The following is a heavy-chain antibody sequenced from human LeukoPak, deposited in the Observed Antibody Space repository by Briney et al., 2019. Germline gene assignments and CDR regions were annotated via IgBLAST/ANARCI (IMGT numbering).Heavy chain of an antibody. Sequence: GGSLRLSCAASGLIFRSYWMHWVRQAPGKGLVWVSTINSDGSSTTYADSVKGRFTISRDNAKNTPYLQMNSLRVEDTVVYYCARGPPWYFDLWGRGTLVTVSS. CDR1: GLIFRSYW. J-gene: IGHJ2*01. CDR3: ARGPPWYFDL. D-gene: IGHD6-25*01. V-gene: IGHV3-74*01. CDR2: INSDGSST.